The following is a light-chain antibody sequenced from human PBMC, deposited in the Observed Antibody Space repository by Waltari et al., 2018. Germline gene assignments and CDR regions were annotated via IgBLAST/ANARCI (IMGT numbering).Light chain of an antibody. CDR3: MLYYSGVRV. Sequence: QAVVTQEPSLTVYPGGTVTLTCDSTTGAVTSSHYPYWFQQKPGQAPRTLIYDTTNRNSWTPARFSGSLLGGKAALTLSGAQPEDEAEYYCMLYYSGVRVFGGGTKLTVL. CDR1: TGAVTSSHY. J-gene: IGLJ3*02. CDR2: DTT. V-gene: IGLV7-46*01.